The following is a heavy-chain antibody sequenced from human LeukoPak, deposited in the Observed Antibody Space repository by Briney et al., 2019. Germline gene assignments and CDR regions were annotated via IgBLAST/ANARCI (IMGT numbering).Heavy chain of an antibody. Sequence: ASETLSLTCTVSGGSISSYYWSWIRQPPGKGLEWIGYIYYSGSTNYNPSLKSRVTMSVDTSKNQSSLKLSSVTAADTAVYYCARDVYYYDSSGYENAFDIWGQGTMVTVSS. CDR1: GGSISSYY. V-gene: IGHV4-59*12. D-gene: IGHD3-22*01. CDR2: IYYSGST. CDR3: ARDVYYYDSSGYENAFDI. J-gene: IGHJ3*02.